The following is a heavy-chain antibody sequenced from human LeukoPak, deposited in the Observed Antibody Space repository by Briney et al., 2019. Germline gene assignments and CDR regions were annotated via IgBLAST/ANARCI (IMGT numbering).Heavy chain of an antibody. V-gene: IGHV4-39*07. D-gene: IGHD1-1*01. CDR1: SGSISSSSYY. J-gene: IGHJ3*02. CDR2: LHFSGST. Sequence: SETLSLTCTVSSGSISSSSYYWAWIRQPPGKGLEWIGSLHFSGSTYYNLSLKSRVTMSVDTSKNQFSLKMTSVTAADTAIFYCARTSRTSGTTLPGDAIDTWGQGTMVTVSS. CDR3: ARTSRTSGTTLPGDAIDT.